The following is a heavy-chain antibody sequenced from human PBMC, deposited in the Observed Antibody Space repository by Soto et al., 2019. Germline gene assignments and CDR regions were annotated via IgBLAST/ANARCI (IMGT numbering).Heavy chain of an antibody. D-gene: IGHD3-16*01. CDR2: VFNSGRT. J-gene: IGHJ4*02. CDR1: GGSVGSGRYY. Sequence: NPSETLSLTCTVSGGSVGSGRYYWSWIRQPPGKGLEWIAYVFNSGRTFYNPSLKSRVTVSIGTSKRQFSLQMKSVTAADTGVYYCAKGEPRRYFDYWGQGTLVTVSS. CDR3: AKGEPRRYFDY. V-gene: IGHV4-61*01.